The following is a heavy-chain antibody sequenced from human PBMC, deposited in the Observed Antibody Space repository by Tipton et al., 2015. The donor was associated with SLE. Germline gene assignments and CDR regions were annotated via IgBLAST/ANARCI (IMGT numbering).Heavy chain of an antibody. CDR3: ARGNGYWDY. D-gene: IGHD3-22*01. CDR1: VFSISSTYY. V-gene: IGHV4-38-2*02. Sequence: TLSLTCTVSVFSISSTYYWGWIRQPAGKGLEWIGNIYPTGTTHTNPSPVSRVTLPVDTSKNQFSLKVTSMSAADTAVYYCARGNGYWDYWGQGTLVTVSS. J-gene: IGHJ4*02. CDR2: IYPTGTT.